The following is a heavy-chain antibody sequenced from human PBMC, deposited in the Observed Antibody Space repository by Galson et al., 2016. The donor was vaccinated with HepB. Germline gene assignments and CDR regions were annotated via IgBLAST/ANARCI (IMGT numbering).Heavy chain of an antibody. D-gene: IGHD4-17*01. Sequence: SVKVSCKVFGYIFTEISMHWVRQAPGKGLEWMGGFDPENGETIYAQKFLGRVTMTEDASTDTAYMEINSLRAEDTAVYYCAREQGYGGYRTADFWGQGTLVTVSS. V-gene: IGHV1-24*01. J-gene: IGHJ4*02. CDR1: GYIFTEIS. CDR3: AREQGYGGYRTADF. CDR2: FDPENGET.